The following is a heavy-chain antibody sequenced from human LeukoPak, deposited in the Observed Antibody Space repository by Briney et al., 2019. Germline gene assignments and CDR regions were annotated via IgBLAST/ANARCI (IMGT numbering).Heavy chain of an antibody. CDR1: GGSISSYY. Sequence: SETLSLTCTVSGGSISSYYWSWIRQPPGKGLEWIGYIYHSGSTNYNPSLKSRVTISVDTSKKQFSLKLSSVTAADTAIYYCAGDKGSYYFDYWGQGTLVTVSS. V-gene: IGHV4-59*01. CDR2: IYHSGST. CDR3: AGDKGSYYFDY. J-gene: IGHJ4*02.